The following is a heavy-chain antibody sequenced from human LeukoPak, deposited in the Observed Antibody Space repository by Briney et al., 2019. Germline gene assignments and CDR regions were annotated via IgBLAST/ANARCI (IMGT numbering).Heavy chain of an antibody. CDR3: ARDNSVGDNAWWFDP. CDR1: GYTFTSNY. CDR2: ISPSGGST. Sequence: ASVKVSCKAFGYTFTSNYMHWVRQAPGQGPEWMGVISPSGGSTTYAQKLQGRVTLTRDMSTSTDYLELSSLRSEDTAVYYCARDNSVGDNAWWFDPWGQGTLVTVSS. D-gene: IGHD1-26*01. V-gene: IGHV1-46*01. J-gene: IGHJ5*02.